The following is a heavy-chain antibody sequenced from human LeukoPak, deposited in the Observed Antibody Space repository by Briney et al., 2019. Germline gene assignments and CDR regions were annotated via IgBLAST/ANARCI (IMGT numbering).Heavy chain of an antibody. D-gene: IGHD3-22*01. J-gene: IGHJ3*01. CDR3: ARLLDNDSSGDPDTFDL. Sequence: SETLSLTCSVSGGSMSSHYWSWIRQPPGKGLEWIGCIYYSGSTKYNPSLQSRVTISLDTSRNDSSLKLTTVTAADTAVYYCARLLDNDSSGDPDTFDLWGPGKVVTVSS. CDR2: IYYSGST. CDR1: GGSMSSHY. V-gene: IGHV4-59*11.